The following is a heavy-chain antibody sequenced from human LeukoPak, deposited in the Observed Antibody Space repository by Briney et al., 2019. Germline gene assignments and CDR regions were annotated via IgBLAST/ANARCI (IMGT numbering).Heavy chain of an antibody. D-gene: IGHD2-2*01. Sequence: SQTLSLTCTVSGGSISSGSYYWSWIRQPAGKGLEWIGRIYTSGSTNYNPSLKSRVTISVDTSKNQFSLKLSSVTAADTAVYYCATEDIVVVPAAKIDYYYYYYMDVWGKGTRSPSP. V-gene: IGHV4-61*02. CDR1: GGSISSGSYY. CDR2: IYTSGST. CDR3: ATEDIVVVPAAKIDYYYYYYMDV. J-gene: IGHJ6*03.